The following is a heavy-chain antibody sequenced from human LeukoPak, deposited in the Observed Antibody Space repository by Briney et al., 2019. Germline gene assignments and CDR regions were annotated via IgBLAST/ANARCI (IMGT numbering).Heavy chain of an antibody. D-gene: IGHD2-8*01. V-gene: IGHV3-33*01. J-gene: IGHJ6*02. CDR2: IWFDKNQ. CDR1: GFILNDYG. Sequence: GSLRLSCAASGFILNDYGMHWVRQAPGKGLEWVADIWFDKNQHFADSVKGRFAISRDNSKNTVYLQINSLRAEDTAVYYCARDRHCVDGVCHSPPGMDVWGQGTTVTVSS. CDR3: ARDRHCVDGVCHSPPGMDV.